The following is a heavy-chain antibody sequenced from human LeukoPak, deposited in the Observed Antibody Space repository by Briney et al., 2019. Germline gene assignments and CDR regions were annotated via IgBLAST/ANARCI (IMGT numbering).Heavy chain of an antibody. Sequence: GGSLRLSCAASGFTFSSYSMDWVRQAPGKGLEWVSSISSSSSYIYYADSVKGRFTISRDNAKNSLYLQMNSLRAEDTAVYYCAKMNSGDYDYWGQGTLVTVSS. D-gene: IGHD4-17*01. CDR2: ISSSSSYI. V-gene: IGHV3-21*01. CDR1: GFTFSSYS. CDR3: AKMNSGDYDY. J-gene: IGHJ4*02.